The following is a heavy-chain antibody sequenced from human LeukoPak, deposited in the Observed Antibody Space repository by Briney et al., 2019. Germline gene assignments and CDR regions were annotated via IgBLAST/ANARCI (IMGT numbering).Heavy chain of an antibody. J-gene: IGHJ6*03. Sequence: SETLSLTCTVSGGSISSYYWSWIRQPPGKGLEWIGYTYYSGTTNYNPYLKSRVTISVDTSKNQFSLKLSSVTAADTAVYYCARDGAHITMVRGVTSYYYYYMDVWGKGTTVTISS. CDR1: GGSISSYY. V-gene: IGHV4-59*12. CDR3: ARDGAHITMVRGVTSYYYYYMDV. D-gene: IGHD3-10*01. CDR2: TYYSGTT.